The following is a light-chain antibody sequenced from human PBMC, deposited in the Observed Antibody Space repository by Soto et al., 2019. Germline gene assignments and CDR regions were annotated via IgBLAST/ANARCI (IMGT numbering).Light chain of an antibody. V-gene: IGKV3-15*01. J-gene: IGKJ4*01. CDR1: QSVSSN. Sequence: EIVMTQSPATLSVSPGERATLSCRASQSVSSNLAWYQQKPGQAPRLLIYGASTRATGIPARFSGSRSGTEFTLTISSLKSEDLAVYYCQQYNNWPALTFGGGTKVEIK. CDR3: QQYNNWPALT. CDR2: GAS.